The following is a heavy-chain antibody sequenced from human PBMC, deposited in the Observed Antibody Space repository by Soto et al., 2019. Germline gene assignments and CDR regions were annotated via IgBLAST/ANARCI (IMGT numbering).Heavy chain of an antibody. CDR2: ISSGSTYI. Sequence: PGGSLRLSCAASGFTFHTYSMNWVRQAPGKGLEWISSISSGSTYIYYADSMKGRCTISRDNAKNSLYLHMNSLRAEDTAVYYCVRGELWFDPWGQGALVTVSS. D-gene: IGHD1-26*01. CDR1: GFTFHTYS. CDR3: VRGELWFDP. V-gene: IGHV3-21*01. J-gene: IGHJ5*02.